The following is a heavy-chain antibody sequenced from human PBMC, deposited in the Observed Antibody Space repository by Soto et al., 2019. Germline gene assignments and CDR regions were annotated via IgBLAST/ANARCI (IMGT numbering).Heavy chain of an antibody. D-gene: IGHD3-9*01. V-gene: IGHV1-18*01. CDR1: GYTFTSYG. J-gene: IGHJ6*03. CDR2: ISAYNGNT. CDR3: AIQTPSLLRYFDWSDYYYYYMDV. Sequence: QVQLVQSGAEVKKPGASVKVSCKASGYTFTSYGISWVRQAPGQGLEWMGWISAYNGNTNYAQKLQGRVTMTTDTSTSTAYMELRSLRSDDTVLYYCAIQTPSLLRYFDWSDYYYYYMDVWGKGTTVTVSS.